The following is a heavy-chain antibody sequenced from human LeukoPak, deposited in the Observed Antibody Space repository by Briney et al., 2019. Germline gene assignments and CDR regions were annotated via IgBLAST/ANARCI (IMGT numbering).Heavy chain of an antibody. J-gene: IGHJ4*02. CDR1: AGSVNSSPYY. CDR3: AKHEGSYFDKSGYTFEY. Sequence: PSETLSLTCTVSAGSVNSSPYYWGWVRQPPGKGLEWLGSIHYSGNTYYNPSLKSRVTISVDTSRNQFSLKLSSVSAADRGIYYCAKHEGSYFDKSGYTFEYWGQGTLVTVSS. V-gene: IGHV4-39*01. D-gene: IGHD3-22*01. CDR2: IHYSGNT.